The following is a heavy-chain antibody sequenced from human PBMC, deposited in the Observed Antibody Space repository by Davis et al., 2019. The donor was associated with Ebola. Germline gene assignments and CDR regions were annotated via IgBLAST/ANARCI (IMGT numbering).Heavy chain of an antibody. Sequence: GESLKISCAASGFTFSTYNMNWVRQAPGKGLEWVAVIWYDGSNKYYADSVKGRFTISRDNSKNTLYLQMNSLRAEDTAVYYCARDYGDYYYGMDVWGQGTTVTVSS. J-gene: IGHJ6*02. CDR3: ARDYGDYYYGMDV. V-gene: IGHV3-33*08. CDR1: GFTFSTYN. CDR2: IWYDGSNK. D-gene: IGHD4-17*01.